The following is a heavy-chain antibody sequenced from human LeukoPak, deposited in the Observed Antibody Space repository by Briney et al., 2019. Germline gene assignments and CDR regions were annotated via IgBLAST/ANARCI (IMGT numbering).Heavy chain of an antibody. D-gene: IGHD6-6*01. V-gene: IGHV3-9*01. CDR1: GFTLDVYA. CDR2: ISWNSGSI. J-gene: IGHJ4*02. Sequence: GRSLRLSCAASGFTLDVYAMHWVRQAPRKGLEWVSGISWNSGSIGYADSVKGRFTISRDNAKNSQYLQMNSLRAEDTALYYCAKDMGYGSSPAHWGQGTLVTVSS. CDR3: AKDMGYGSSPAH.